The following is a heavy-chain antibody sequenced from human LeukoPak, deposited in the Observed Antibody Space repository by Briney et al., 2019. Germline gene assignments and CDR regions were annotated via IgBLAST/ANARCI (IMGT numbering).Heavy chain of an antibody. V-gene: IGHV3-23*01. CDR3: AKGSVYYDILTGYFNDYYYYGMDV. CDR1: GFTVSSYA. J-gene: IGHJ6*02. Sequence: GGSLRLSCAASGFTVSSYAMSWVRQAPGKGLEWVSAISGSGGSTYYADSVKGRFTISRDNSKNTLYLQMNSLRAEDTAVYYCAKGSVYYDILTGYFNDYYYYGMDVWGQGPTVTVSS. CDR2: ISGSGGST. D-gene: IGHD3-9*01.